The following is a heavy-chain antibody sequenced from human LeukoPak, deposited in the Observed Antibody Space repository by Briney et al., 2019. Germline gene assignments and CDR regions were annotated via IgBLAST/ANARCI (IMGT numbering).Heavy chain of an antibody. J-gene: IGHJ4*02. V-gene: IGHV4-4*02. CDR1: GNSISSDDW. CDR3: ARRRYYDSTGYFVY. Sequence: SATLSLTCTVSGNSISSDDWWTWVRQPPGRGLEWIGEIYHRGSTNYNPSLKSRVTISIDKSRNQFSLMLSSVTAADTAVYYCARRRYYDSTGYFVYWGQGTLVTVSS. D-gene: IGHD3-22*01. CDR2: IYHRGST.